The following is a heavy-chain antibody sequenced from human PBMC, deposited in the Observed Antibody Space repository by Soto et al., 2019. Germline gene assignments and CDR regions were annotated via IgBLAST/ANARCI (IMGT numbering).Heavy chain of an antibody. V-gene: IGHV4-59*08. D-gene: IGHD5-12*01. Sequence: QVRLQESGPGLVKPSETLSLTCTVSGGSMIRYYWSWIRQPPGRGLEWIGFIYYAGSTKSNPSLNIRVTISVDTSNHQVSLTVTSVTAADTAVYYCARRIGATETFDYWGQGTLGTFSS. CDR3: ARRIGATETFDY. J-gene: IGHJ4*02. CDR1: GGSMIRYY. CDR2: IYYAGST.